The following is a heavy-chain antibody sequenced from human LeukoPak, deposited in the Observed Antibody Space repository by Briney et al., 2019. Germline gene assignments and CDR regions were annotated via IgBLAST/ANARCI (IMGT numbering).Heavy chain of an antibody. J-gene: IGHJ6*03. CDR3: ARRSYRGVITVYYYYYMDV. CDR1: GFTFSSYG. D-gene: IGHD3-16*02. V-gene: IGHV3-7*01. CDR2: IKQDGGEK. Sequence: GGSLRLSCAASGFTFSSYGMHWVRQAPGKGLEWVANIKQDGGEKYYVDSVKGRFTISRDNAKNSVYLQMNRLRVEDTAAYYCARRSYRGVITVYYYYYMDVWGKGTPVTVSS.